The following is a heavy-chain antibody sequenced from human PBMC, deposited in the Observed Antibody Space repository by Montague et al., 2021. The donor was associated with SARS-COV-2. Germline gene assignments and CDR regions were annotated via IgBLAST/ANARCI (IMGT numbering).Heavy chain of an antibody. Sequence: SETLSLTCTVPAACVGSRHSGSGRIRQPPGSGLEWIGSIAYSVRTYFSPFLKSRLTISVDSSENQFSLRLSSVTAADTAVYYCASSYYYGSGTYVYNYYMDVWGKGTTVTVSS. CDR3: ASSYYYGSGTYVYNYYMDV. CDR2: IAYSVRT. V-gene: IGHV4-39*01. CDR1: AACVGSRHSG. J-gene: IGHJ6*03. D-gene: IGHD3-10*01.